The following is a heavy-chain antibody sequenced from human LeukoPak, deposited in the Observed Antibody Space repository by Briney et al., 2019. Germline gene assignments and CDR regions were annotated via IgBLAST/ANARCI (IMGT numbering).Heavy chain of an antibody. D-gene: IGHD3-9*01. CDR1: GYTFTSYG. CDR3: AREGGLRYFDWLRTTEYYFDY. CDR2: ISAYNGNT. J-gene: IGHJ4*02. Sequence: ASVKVSCKASGYTFTSYGISWVRQAPGQGLEWMGWISAYNGNTNYAQKLQGRVTMTTDTSTSTAYMELRSLRSDDTAVYYCAREGGLRYFDWLRTTEYYFDYWGQGTLVTVSS. V-gene: IGHV1-18*01.